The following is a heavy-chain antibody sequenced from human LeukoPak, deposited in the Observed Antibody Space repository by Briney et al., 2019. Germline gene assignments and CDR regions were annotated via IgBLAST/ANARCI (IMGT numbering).Heavy chain of an antibody. Sequence: SETLSLTCSVSGGSISGYYWSWIRQPPGKGLEWIGYIYYSGSTNYNPSLKSRVTISVDTSKNQFSLKLSSVTAADTAVYYCAREASYDFWSGYYEYWFAPWGQGTLVTVSS. D-gene: IGHD3-3*01. V-gene: IGHV4-59*01. CDR1: GGSISGYY. J-gene: IGHJ5*02. CDR2: IYYSGST. CDR3: AREASYDFWSGYYEYWFAP.